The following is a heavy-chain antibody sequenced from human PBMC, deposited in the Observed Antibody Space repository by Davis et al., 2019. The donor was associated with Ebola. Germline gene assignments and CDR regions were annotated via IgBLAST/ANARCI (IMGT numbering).Heavy chain of an antibody. CDR3: AKTGDGYNLWARREFDP. J-gene: IGHJ5*02. V-gene: IGHV3-30-3*02. CDR2: ISYDGSNK. D-gene: IGHD5-24*01. CDR1: GFTFSSYA. Sequence: GESLKISCAASGFTFSSYAMHWVRQAPGKGLEWVAVISYDGSNKYYADSVKGRFTISRDNSKNTLYLQMNSLRAEDTAVYYCAKTGDGYNLWARREFDPWGQGTLVTVSS.